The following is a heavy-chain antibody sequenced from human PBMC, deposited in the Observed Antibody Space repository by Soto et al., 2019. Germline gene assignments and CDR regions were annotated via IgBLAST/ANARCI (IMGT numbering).Heavy chain of an antibody. CDR1: GFTFSGYA. Sequence: GGSLRLSCAASGFTFSGYAMHWVRQTPGKGLEGVTVVSYDSAKKYYADSVKGRFTISRDNSKNALYLQMNSLRAEDTAIYYCARANYGEVFDYWGQGVLVTVSS. J-gene: IGHJ4*02. CDR3: ARANYGEVFDY. D-gene: IGHD4-17*01. CDR2: VSYDSAKK. V-gene: IGHV3-30-3*01.